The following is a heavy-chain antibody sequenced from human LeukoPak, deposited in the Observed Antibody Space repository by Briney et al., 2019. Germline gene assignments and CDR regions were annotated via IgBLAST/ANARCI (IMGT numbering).Heavy chain of an antibody. J-gene: IGHJ4*02. CDR1: GGTFSSYA. V-gene: IGHV1-69*05. D-gene: IGHD1-26*01. Sequence: SVKVSCXASGGTFSSYAISWVRLAPGQGLEWMGGIIPIFGTANYAQKFQGRVTITTDESTSTAYMELSSLRSEDTAVYYCAREAGIVGATEYYFDYWGQGTLVTVSS. CDR2: IIPIFGTA. CDR3: AREAGIVGATEYYFDY.